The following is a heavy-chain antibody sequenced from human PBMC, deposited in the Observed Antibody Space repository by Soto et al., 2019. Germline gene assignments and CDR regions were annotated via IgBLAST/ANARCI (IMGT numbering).Heavy chain of an antibody. Sequence: GGSLRLSCAASGFTFSSYWMHWVRQAPGKGLVWVSRINSDGSSTTYAVSVKGRFTISRDNAKNTLYLQMNSLRAEDTAVYYCARGGTYYDILTGYYMRAFDIWGQGTMVTVSS. CDR3: ARGGTYYDILTGYYMRAFDI. CDR2: INSDGSST. CDR1: GFTFSSYW. V-gene: IGHV3-74*01. J-gene: IGHJ3*02. D-gene: IGHD3-9*01.